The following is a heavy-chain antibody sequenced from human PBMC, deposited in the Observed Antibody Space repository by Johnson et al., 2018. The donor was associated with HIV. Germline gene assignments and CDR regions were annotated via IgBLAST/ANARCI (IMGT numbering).Heavy chain of an antibody. J-gene: IGHJ3*02. CDR2: IWYDGRNN. V-gene: IGHV3-33*03. D-gene: IGHD1-1*01. CDR1: GFTFRSHG. CDR3: ARYIILYWKAFDI. Sequence: QVQLVESGGCVVQPGRSLRLSCAASGFTFRSHGMHWVRQAPARGLVWVAVIWYDGRNNYYADSVKGRFTISRANAKNSLYLQMSSLRAEDTAVYYCARYIILYWKAFDIWGQGTMVTVSS.